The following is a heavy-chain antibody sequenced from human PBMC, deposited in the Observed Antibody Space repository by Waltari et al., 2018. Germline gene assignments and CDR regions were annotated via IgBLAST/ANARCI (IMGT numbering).Heavy chain of an antibody. CDR3: ARDRGYYLFDY. J-gene: IGHJ4*02. CDR1: GFTFSSYS. Sequence: EVQLVESGGGLVQPGGSLRLSCAASGFTFSSYSLNWVRQAQGKGLRWVSYIRRSSSTIYDADSVKGRFTISRDNAKNSLYLQMNSLRAEDTAVYYCARDRGYYLFDYWGQGTLVTVSS. D-gene: IGHD3-22*01. CDR2: IRRSSSTI. V-gene: IGHV3-48*01.